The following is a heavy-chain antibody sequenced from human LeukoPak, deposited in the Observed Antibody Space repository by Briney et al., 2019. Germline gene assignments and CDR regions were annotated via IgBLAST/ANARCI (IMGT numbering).Heavy chain of an antibody. V-gene: IGHV4-34*01. D-gene: IGHD3-22*01. CDR2: INHSGST. CDR3: ASRTYYYDSSGYD. J-gene: IGHJ4*02. CDR1: GGSFSGYY. Sequence: SETLSLTCAVYGGSFSGYYWSWIRQPPGKGLEWIGEINHSGSTNYNPSLKSRVTISVDTSKNQFSLKLGSVTAADTAVYCCASRTYYYDSSGYDWGQGTLVTVSS.